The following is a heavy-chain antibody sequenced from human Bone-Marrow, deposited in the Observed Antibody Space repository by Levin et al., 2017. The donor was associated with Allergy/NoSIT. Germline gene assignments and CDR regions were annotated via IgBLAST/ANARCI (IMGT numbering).Heavy chain of an antibody. CDR3: ARHRYCSGGSCKDYYYYYGMDV. J-gene: IGHJ6*02. CDR2: IYPGDSDT. V-gene: IGHV5-51*01. CDR1: GYNFNSYW. Sequence: KVSCKGSGYNFNSYWIGWVRQMPGRGLEWMGIIYPGDSDTRYNPSIQGQVTISADKSISTAYLQWSSLKASDTAMYYCARHRYCSGGSCKDYYYYYGMDVWGQGTTVTVSS. D-gene: IGHD2-15*01.